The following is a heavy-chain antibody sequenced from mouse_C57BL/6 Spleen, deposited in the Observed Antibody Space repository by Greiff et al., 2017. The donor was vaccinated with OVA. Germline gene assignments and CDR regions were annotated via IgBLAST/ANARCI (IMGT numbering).Heavy chain of an antibody. V-gene: IGHV5-17*01. CDR2: ISSGSSTN. J-gene: IGHJ4*01. Sequence: EVKVVESGGGLVKPGGSLKLSCAASGFTFSDYGMHWVRQAPEKGLEWVAYISSGSSTNNYADTVKGRVTITRDNTMNSLFLQMTSLMSAATAMYFCARFDYDYAMCYWGQGTSVTVSS. D-gene: IGHD2-4*01. CDR1: GFTFSDYG. CDR3: ARFDYDYAMCY.